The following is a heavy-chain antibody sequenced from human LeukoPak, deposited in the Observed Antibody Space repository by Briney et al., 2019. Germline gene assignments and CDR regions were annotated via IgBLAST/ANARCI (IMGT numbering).Heavy chain of an antibody. J-gene: IGHJ6*03. CDR1: GYTFTSYG. Sequence: ASVKVSCKASGYTFTSYGISWVRQAPGQGLEWMGWISAYNGNTNYAQKLQGRVTMTTDTSTSTAYMELRSLRSDDTAVYYCARRGRFWSGYYYYYYMDVWGKGTTVTVS. D-gene: IGHD3-3*01. CDR3: ARRGRFWSGYYYYYYMDV. V-gene: IGHV1-18*01. CDR2: ISAYNGNT.